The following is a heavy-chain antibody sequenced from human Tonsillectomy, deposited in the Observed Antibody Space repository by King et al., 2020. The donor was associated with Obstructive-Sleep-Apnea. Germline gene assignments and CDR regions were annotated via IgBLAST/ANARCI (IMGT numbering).Heavy chain of an antibody. CDR2: ISYDGTLK. V-gene: IGHV3-30*04. J-gene: IGHJ6*02. CDR3: ARGLREASGEYGGWVYNYYGMDV. Sequence: VQLVESGGRVVQPGRSLRLSCAAATFTFNLHSMHWFRQAPGKGLDGLALISYDGTLKSHAVSVKCRFPISRDNSKNTRYLQKISLRPEDTAVYYCARGLREASGEYGGWVYNYYGMDVWGQGTTVTVSS. D-gene: IGHD4-23*01. CDR1: TFTFNLHS.